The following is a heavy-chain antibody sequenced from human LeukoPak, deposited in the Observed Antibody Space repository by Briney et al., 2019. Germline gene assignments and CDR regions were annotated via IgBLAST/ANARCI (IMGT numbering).Heavy chain of an antibody. CDR1: GGSISSSNW. J-gene: IGHJ4*02. D-gene: IGHD4-17*01. CDR2: IYHGGST. V-gene: IGHV4-4*02. CDR3: ARASADYGDYEGLDY. Sequence: SETLSLTWAVSGGSISSSNWWSWVRQPPGKGLEWIGEIYHGGSTNYNPSLKSRVTISVDKSKNQFSLKLSSVTAADTAVYYCARASADYGDYEGLDYWGQGTLVTVSS.